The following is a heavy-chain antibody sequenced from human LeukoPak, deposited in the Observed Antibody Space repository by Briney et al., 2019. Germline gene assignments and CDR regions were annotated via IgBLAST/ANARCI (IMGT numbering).Heavy chain of an antibody. Sequence: TGGSLRLSCAASGFTVSSNYMSWVRQAPGKGLEWVSAISGSGGSTYYADSVKGRFTISRDNSKNTLYLQMNSLRAEDTAVYYCAKKDYYGSGSYYGDGYYYGMDVWGQGTTVTVSS. V-gene: IGHV3-23*01. CDR3: AKKDYYGSGSYYGDGYYYGMDV. D-gene: IGHD3-10*01. J-gene: IGHJ6*02. CDR1: GFTVSSNY. CDR2: ISGSGGST.